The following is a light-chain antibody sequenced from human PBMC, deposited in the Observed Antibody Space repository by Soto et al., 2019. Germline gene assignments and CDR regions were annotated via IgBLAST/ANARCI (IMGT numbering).Light chain of an antibody. V-gene: IGKV1-39*01. J-gene: IGKJ5*01. CDR1: QSISSY. CDR3: QQSYSTTIT. Sequence: DIQMTHAPASLSASVGDGVTITGRASQSISSYLNWYQQKPGKAPKLLIYAASSLQSGVPSRFSGSGSGTDFTLTISSLQPEDFATYYCQQSYSTTITFGQGARLEIK. CDR2: AAS.